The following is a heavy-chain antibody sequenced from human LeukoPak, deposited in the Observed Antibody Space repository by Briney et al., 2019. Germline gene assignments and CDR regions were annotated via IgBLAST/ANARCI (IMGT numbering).Heavy chain of an antibody. V-gene: IGHV4-61*10. D-gene: IGHD1-1*01. CDR2: IYYSGST. J-gene: IGHJ4*02. Sequence: SQTLSLTCTVSGGSISSGSYYWSWIRQPAGKGLEWIGYIYYSGSTNYNPSLKSRVTISVDTSKNQFSLKLSSVTAADTAVYYCASRGWNGFFDYWGQGTLVTVSS. CDR1: GGSISSGSYY. CDR3: ASRGWNGFFDY.